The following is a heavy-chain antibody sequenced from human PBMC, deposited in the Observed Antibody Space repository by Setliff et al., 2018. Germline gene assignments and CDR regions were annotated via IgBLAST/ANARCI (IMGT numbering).Heavy chain of an antibody. V-gene: IGHV3-23*01. Sequence: PGGSLRLSCVTSGFAFTSYDMTWVRQAPGKGLEWVASINNGGVSADYTDSVKGRFTISRDNSRNTLYLQMKSLRAEDTAIYYCAKVPTWGSVDYWGQGTLVTVSS. J-gene: IGHJ4*02. CDR2: INNGGVSA. CDR3: AKVPTWGSVDY. D-gene: IGHD3-16*01. CDR1: GFAFTSYD.